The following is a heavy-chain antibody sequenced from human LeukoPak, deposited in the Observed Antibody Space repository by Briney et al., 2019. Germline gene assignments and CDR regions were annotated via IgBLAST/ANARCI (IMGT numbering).Heavy chain of an antibody. D-gene: IGHD6-19*01. Sequence: SETLSLTCTVSGDSISSSSYSWGWIRQPPGKGLEWIGSIYSGDTYYNPSLKSRVTLSVDASKTQFSLKLTSVTATDTAVYYCARHEWDSSAWYYFDYWGQGTLVTVSS. CDR3: ARHEWDSSAWYYFDY. J-gene: IGHJ4*02. CDR1: GDSISSSSYS. V-gene: IGHV4-39*01. CDR2: IYSGDT.